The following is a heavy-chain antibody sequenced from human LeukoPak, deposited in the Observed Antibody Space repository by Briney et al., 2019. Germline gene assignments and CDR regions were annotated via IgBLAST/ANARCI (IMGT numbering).Heavy chain of an antibody. J-gene: IGHJ4*02. V-gene: IGHV1-2*02. CDR2: INPNSGGT. CDR1: GYTFTGYY. D-gene: IGHD2-15*01. Sequence: ASVKVSCKASGYTFTGYYMHWVRQAPGQGLEWMGWINPNSGGTNYAQKFQGRVTMTRDTSISTAYMELSRPRSDDTAVYYCARDLCSGGSCYSYFDYWGQGTLVTVSS. CDR3: ARDLCSGGSCYSYFDY.